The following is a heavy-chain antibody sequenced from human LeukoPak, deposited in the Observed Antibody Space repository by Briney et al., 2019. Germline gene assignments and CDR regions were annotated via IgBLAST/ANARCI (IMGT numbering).Heavy chain of an antibody. CDR1: GFTFSSYS. V-gene: IGHV3-21*01. Sequence: GGSLRLSCAASGFTFSSYSMNWVRQAPGKGLEWVSSISSSSSYIYYADSVKGRFTISRDNAKNSLYLQMNSLRAEDTAVYYCARDQYSSGWYSAFDIWGQGTMVTVPS. CDR3: ARDQYSSGWYSAFDI. CDR2: ISSSSSYI. J-gene: IGHJ3*02. D-gene: IGHD6-19*01.